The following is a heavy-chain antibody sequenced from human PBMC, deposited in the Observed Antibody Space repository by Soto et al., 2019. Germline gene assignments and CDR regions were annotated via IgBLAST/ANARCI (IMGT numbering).Heavy chain of an antibody. CDR2: ISWDGDK. V-gene: IGHV2-5*02. J-gene: IGHJ5*02. D-gene: IGHD3-16*01. CDR1: GFSLSSSGVG. Sequence: QITLKESGPTLVKPTQTLTLTCTFSGFSLSSSGVGVAWIRQPPGKALEWLALISWDGDKYYSPSLKNRLSISKDTSENHVVLTLTNVDPVDTGTYFCAHRPSDYIWGSYPTWGQGTLVTVSS. CDR3: AHRPSDYIWGSYPT.